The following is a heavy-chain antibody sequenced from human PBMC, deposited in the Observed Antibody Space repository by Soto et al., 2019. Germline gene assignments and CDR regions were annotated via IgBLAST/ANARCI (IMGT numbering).Heavy chain of an antibody. V-gene: IGHV3-33*01. CDR3: ARDRFGGDSSYFDY. J-gene: IGHJ4*02. CDR2: IWYDGSNK. CDR1: GFTFSSYG. Sequence: QVQLVESGGGVVQPGRSLRLSCAASGFTFSSYGMHWVRQAPGKGLEWVAVIWYDGSNKYYADSVKGRFTISRDNSTNTLYLQMNSLRAEDTAVYYCARDRFGGDSSYFDYWGQGTLVTVSS. D-gene: IGHD2-21*02.